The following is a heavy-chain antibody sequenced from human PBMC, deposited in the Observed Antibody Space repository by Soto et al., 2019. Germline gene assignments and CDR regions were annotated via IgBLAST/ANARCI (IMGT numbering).Heavy chain of an antibody. CDR2: MNPNSGNT. CDR3: SYYYGSGTGESDY. J-gene: IGHJ4*02. D-gene: IGHD3-10*01. Sequence: ASVKVSCKASGYTFTSYDINWVRQATGQGLEWMGWMNPNSGNTGYAQKFQGRVTMTRNTSISTAYMELSSLRSEDTAVYYCSYYYGSGTGESDYWGQGTLVTVSS. V-gene: IGHV1-8*01. CDR1: GYTFTSYD.